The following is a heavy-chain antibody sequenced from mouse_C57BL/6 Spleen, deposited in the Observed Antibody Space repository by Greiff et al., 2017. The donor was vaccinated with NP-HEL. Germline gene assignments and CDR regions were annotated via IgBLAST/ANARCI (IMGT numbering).Heavy chain of an antibody. CDR2: IYPGDGDT. J-gene: IGHJ2*01. Sequence: QVQLQQSGPELVKPGASVKISCKASGYAFSSSWMNWVKQRPGKGLEWIGRIYPGDGDTNYNGKFKGKATLTADKSSSTAYMQLSSLTSEDSAVYFCATGYYAYFDYWGQGTTLTVSS. CDR1: GYAFSSSW. V-gene: IGHV1-82*01. D-gene: IGHD1-1*01. CDR3: ATGYYAYFDY.